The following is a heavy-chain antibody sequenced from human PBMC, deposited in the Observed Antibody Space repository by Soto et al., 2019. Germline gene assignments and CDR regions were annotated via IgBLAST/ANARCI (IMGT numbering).Heavy chain of an antibody. J-gene: IGHJ4*02. D-gene: IGHD7-27*01. Sequence: QVQLQESGPGLVKPSQTLSLTCTVSSGSLTDEGHLWTWIRQHPGKGLEWIGSIFYSGTTFYSPSLGSRVTISVDTSKHQFSLSLRSLTAADTAVYYCARIRLGGLAFWGQGSLVTGSS. CDR1: SGSLTDEGHL. V-gene: IGHV4-31*03. CDR2: IFYSGTT. CDR3: ARIRLGGLAF.